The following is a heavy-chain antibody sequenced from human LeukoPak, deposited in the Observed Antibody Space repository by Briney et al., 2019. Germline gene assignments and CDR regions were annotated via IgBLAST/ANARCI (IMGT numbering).Heavy chain of an antibody. J-gene: IGHJ4*02. CDR2: IKSKSNGGRT. CDR3: TAGVGRTANDY. D-gene: IGHD1-26*01. Sequence: GGSLRLSCAGSGFTFSNAWMSWVRQAPGKGVEGVGRIKSKSNGGRTDYAAPVENRFIISRDDSKNTLYLQMTSLKTEDTAVYYCTAGVGRTANDYWGQGTLVTVSS. CDR1: GFTFSNAW. V-gene: IGHV3-15*01.